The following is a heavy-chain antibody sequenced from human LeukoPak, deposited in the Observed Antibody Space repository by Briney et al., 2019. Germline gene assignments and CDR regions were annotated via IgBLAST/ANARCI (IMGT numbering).Heavy chain of an antibody. J-gene: IGHJ4*02. V-gene: IGHV3-48*02. CDR3: ARDRGYSNYYDY. D-gene: IGHD4-11*01. CDR2: IDSSGSTI. CDR1: GFTFSSYT. Sequence: GGSLRLSCEASGFTFSSYTMNWVRQAPGKGLEWVSFIDSSGSTISYADSVKGRFTISRDNAKNSLYLQMNSLRDEDTAVYYCARDRGYSNYYDYWGQGTLVTVSS.